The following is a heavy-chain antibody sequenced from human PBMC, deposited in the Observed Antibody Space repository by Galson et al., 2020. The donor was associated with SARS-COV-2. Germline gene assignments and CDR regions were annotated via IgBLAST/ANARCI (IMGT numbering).Heavy chain of an antibody. CDR1: GESFSGYY. V-gene: IGHV4-34*01. D-gene: IGHD3-3*01. J-gene: IGHJ5*02. CDR2: INHSGST. CDR3: ARGPGPFYYDFWSGYYSRENEPNWFDP. Sequence: SETLSLTCAVYGESFSGYYWSWIRQPPGKGLEWIGEINHSGSTNYNPSLKSRVTISVDTSKNQFSLKLSSVTAADTAVYYCARGPGPFYYDFWSGYYSRENEPNWFDPWGQGTLFTVSS.